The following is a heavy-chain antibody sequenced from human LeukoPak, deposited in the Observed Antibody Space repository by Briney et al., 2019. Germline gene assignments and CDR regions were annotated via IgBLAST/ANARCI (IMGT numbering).Heavy chain of an antibody. CDR1: GFSLSTSGVG. V-gene: IGHV2-5*01. D-gene: IGHD3-22*01. J-gene: IGHJ4*02. CDR2: IYWNDDK. CDR3: AHSGGGGYYDSSGYYPNPLDY. Sequence: SGPTLVNPTQTLTLTCTFSGFSLSTSGVGVGWIRQPPGKALEWLALIYWNDDKPYSPSLKSRLTITKDTSKNQVVLTMTNMDTVDTATYYCAHSGGGGYYDSSGYYPNPLDYWGQGTLVTVSS.